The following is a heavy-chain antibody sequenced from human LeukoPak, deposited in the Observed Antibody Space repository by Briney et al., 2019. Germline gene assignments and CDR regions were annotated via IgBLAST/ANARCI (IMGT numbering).Heavy chain of an antibody. CDR3: ARPNVYYYDSSDY. V-gene: IGHV3-7*01. CDR2: IKQDGSEK. J-gene: IGHJ4*02. CDR1: GFTFSSYW. D-gene: IGHD3-22*01. Sequence: GGSLRLSCAASGFTFSSYWMSWVRQAPGKGLEWVANIKQDGSEKYYVDSVKGRFTISRDNAKNSLYLQMNSLRAEDTAVYYCARPNVYYYDSSDYWGQGTLVTVSS.